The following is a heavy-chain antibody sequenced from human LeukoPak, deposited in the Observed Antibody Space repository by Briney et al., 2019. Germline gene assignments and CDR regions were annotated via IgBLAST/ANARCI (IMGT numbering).Heavy chain of an antibody. Sequence: ASVKVSCKASGYTFTSYYMHWVRQAPGQGLEWMGGIIPIFGTANYAQKFQGRVTITADESTSTAYMELSSLRSEDTAVYYCARDVVVVPAAMEDLNYYYGMDVWGQGTTVTVSS. CDR1: GYTFTSYY. D-gene: IGHD2-2*01. CDR3: ARDVVVVPAAMEDLNYYYGMDV. J-gene: IGHJ6*02. V-gene: IGHV1-69*13. CDR2: IIPIFGTA.